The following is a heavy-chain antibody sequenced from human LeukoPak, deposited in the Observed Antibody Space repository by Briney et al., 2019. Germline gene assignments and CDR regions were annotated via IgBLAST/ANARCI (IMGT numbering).Heavy chain of an antibody. J-gene: IGHJ4*02. CDR2: IWYDGSKT. D-gene: IGHD5-18*01. CDR3: ARAVGYDASTETAMDGLDY. V-gene: IGHV3-33*01. Sequence: PGGSLRLSCAASGFIFRRNGMHWFRQVPGKGLEWVALIWYDGSKTYYADSVKGRFTISKDNSRNTLFLQMNSLRAEDTAVYYCARAVGYDASTETAMDGLDYWGQGTLVTVSS. CDR1: GFIFRRNG.